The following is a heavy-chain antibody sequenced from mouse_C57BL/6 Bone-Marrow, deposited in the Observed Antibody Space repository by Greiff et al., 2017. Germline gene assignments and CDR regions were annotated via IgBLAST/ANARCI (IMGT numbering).Heavy chain of an antibody. Sequence: QVHVKQSGAELARPGASVKLSCKASGYTFTSYGISWVKQRTGQGLEWIGEIYPRSGNTYYNEKFKGKATLTADKSSSTAYMELRSLTSEDSAVXFCARRGWLLPFAYWGQGTLVTVSA. CDR2: IYPRSGNT. CDR1: GYTFTSYG. V-gene: IGHV1-81*01. CDR3: ARRGWLLPFAY. J-gene: IGHJ3*01. D-gene: IGHD2-3*01.